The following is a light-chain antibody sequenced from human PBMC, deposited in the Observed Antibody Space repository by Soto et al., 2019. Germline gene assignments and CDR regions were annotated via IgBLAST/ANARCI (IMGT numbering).Light chain of an antibody. V-gene: IGKV3-15*01. CDR3: QQYNNWLPART. Sequence: EIVMTQSPATLSVSPWERATLSCRASQSVSSNLAWYQQKPGQAPRLLVYGASTSATGIPARFSGSGSGTEFTLTISSLQSEDLEVYFCQQYNNWLPARTFGGGTKVDIK. CDR2: GAS. CDR1: QSVSSN. J-gene: IGKJ4*01.